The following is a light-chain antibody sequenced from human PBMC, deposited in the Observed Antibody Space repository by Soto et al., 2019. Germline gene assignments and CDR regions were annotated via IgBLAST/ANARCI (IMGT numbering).Light chain of an antibody. CDR2: DAS. J-gene: IGKJ5*01. Sequence: EIVLTQSPATLSLSPGERATLSCRASQSVSSYLAWHQQKPGQAPRLLIYDASIRATGIPARFSGSGSGTDFTLTISSLEPEDFAVYYCQQRSNWPPRITFGQGTRLEIK. V-gene: IGKV3-11*01. CDR3: QQRSNWPPRIT. CDR1: QSVSSY.